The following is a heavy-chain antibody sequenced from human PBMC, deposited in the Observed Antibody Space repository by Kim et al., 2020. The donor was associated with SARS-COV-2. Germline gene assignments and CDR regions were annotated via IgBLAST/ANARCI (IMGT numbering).Heavy chain of an antibody. CDR3: ARGRNGYYEADY. CDR1: GFTFSSYG. J-gene: IGHJ4*02. V-gene: IGHV3-33*01. D-gene: IGHD4-17*01. Sequence: GGSLRLSCAASGFTFSSYGMHWVRQAPGKGLEWVAVIWYDGSNKYYADSVKGRFTISRDNSKNTLYLQMNSLRAEDTAVYYCARGRNGYYEADYWGQGTLVTVSS. CDR2: IWYDGSNK.